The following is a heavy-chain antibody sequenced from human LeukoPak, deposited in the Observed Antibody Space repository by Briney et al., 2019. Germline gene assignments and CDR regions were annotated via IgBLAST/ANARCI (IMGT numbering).Heavy chain of an antibody. Sequence: SETLSLTCAVYGGSFSGYYWSWTRQPPGKGLEWIGEINHSGSTNYNPSLKSRVTISVDTSKNQFSLKLSSVTAADTAVYYCARHGLGRTWWFDPWGQGTLVTVSS. CDR3: ARHGLGRTWWFDP. J-gene: IGHJ5*02. CDR2: INHSGST. CDR1: GGSFSGYY. D-gene: IGHD3/OR15-3a*01. V-gene: IGHV4-34*01.